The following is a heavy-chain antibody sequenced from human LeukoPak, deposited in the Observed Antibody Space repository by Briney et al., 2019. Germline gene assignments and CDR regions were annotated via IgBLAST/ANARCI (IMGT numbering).Heavy chain of an antibody. CDR2: IIPIFGSA. CDR1: GGTFSSYA. Sequence: ASVKVSCKASGGTFSSYAISWVRQAPGQGLEWMGGIIPIFGSANYAQKFQDRVTITADESTTTAYMEVSSLRSEDTAVYYCALFDSEYSSGPPRDYWGQGTLVTVSS. J-gene: IGHJ4*02. CDR3: ALFDSEYSSGPPRDY. D-gene: IGHD6-19*01. V-gene: IGHV1-69*01.